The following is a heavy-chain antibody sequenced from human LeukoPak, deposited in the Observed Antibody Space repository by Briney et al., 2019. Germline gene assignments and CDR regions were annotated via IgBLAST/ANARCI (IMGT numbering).Heavy chain of an antibody. V-gene: IGHV4-39*01. J-gene: IGHJ4*02. CDR3: ARRRYCSGGSCSYYFDY. CDR1: GGSISSSSYY. D-gene: IGHD2-15*01. Sequence: SETLSLTCTVSGGSISSSSYYWGWIRQPPGKGLEWIGSIYYSGSTYYNPSLKSRVTISVDTSKNQFSLKLSSVTAADTAVYYCARRRYCSGGSCSYYFDYWGQGTLVTVSS. CDR2: IYYSGST.